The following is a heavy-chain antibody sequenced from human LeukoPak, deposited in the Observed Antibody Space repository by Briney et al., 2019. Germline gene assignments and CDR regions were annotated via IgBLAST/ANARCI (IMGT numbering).Heavy chain of an antibody. CDR2: ISGSGGST. V-gene: IGHV3-23*01. CDR3: ARENNWNYAPDY. J-gene: IGHJ4*02. CDR1: GFTFSSYA. D-gene: IGHD1-7*01. Sequence: GGSPRLSCAASGFTFSSYAMSWVRQAPGKGLEWVSAISGSGGSTYYADSVKGRFTISRDKSKNTLYLQMNSLRAEDTAVYYCARENNWNYAPDYWGQGTLVTVSS.